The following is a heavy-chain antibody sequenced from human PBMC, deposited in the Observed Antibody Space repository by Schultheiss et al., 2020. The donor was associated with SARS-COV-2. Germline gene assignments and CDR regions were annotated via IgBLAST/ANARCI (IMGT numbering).Heavy chain of an antibody. CDR1: GGTFSSYA. J-gene: IGHJ4*02. CDR2: IIPIFGTA. CDR3: ARVHPGLAARYFDY. V-gene: IGHV1-69*13. Sequence: SVKVSCKASGGTFSSYAISWVRQAPGQGLEWMGGIIPIFGTANYAQKFQGRVTITADESTSTAYMELSSLRSEDTAVYYCARVHPGLAARYFDYWGQGTLVTVSS. D-gene: IGHD6-6*01.